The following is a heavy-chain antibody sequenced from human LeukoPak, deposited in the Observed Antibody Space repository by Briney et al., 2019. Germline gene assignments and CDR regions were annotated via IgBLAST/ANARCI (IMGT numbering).Heavy chain of an antibody. J-gene: IGHJ3*02. D-gene: IGHD2-2*01. CDR2: ISGSSAST. CDR1: RFSFSAYA. V-gene: IGHV3-23*01. CDR3: AKDIVIIPAASYAFDI. Sequence: GGSLRLSCAASRFSFSAYAMSWVRQAPGKGLEWVSVISGSSASTYYTDSVKGRFTISRDNSKNTLYLRTDSLRAEDTAVYYCAKDIVIIPAASYAFDIWGQGTMVIVSS.